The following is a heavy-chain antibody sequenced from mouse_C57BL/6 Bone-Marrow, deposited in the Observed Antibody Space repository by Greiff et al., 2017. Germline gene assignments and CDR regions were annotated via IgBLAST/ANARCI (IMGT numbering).Heavy chain of an antibody. CDR2: INPGSGGT. J-gene: IGHJ3*01. D-gene: IGHD2-5*01. V-gene: IGHV1-54*01. CDR3: ARDSNYLAWFAY. CDR1: GYAFTNYL. Sequence: QVQLQQSGAELVRPGTSVQVSCKASGYAFTNYLIEWVKQRPGQGLEWIGVINPGSGGTNYNEKFKGKATLTADKSSSTAYMQLSSLTSEDSAVYFCARDSNYLAWFAYWGQGTLVTVSA.